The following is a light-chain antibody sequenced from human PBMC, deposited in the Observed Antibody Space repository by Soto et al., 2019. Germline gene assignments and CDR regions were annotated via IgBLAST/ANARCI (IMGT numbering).Light chain of an antibody. CDR3: QQRSNLPWT. CDR1: QSVSSY. V-gene: IGKV3-11*01. Sequence: ELVLTQSPATLSLSPGERATLSCSTSQSVSSYLAWYQQKPGQAPRLLIYDASNRATGIPARFSGSGSGTDYTLTVSSLEPEDFAVYYCQQRSNLPWTFGQGTKVDIK. J-gene: IGKJ1*01. CDR2: DAS.